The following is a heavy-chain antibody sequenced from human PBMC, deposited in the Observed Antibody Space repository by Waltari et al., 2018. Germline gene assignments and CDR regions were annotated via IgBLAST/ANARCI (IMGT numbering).Heavy chain of an antibody. CDR3: ARSGVMITFGGVIANVFDY. CDR2: IKQDGSEK. D-gene: IGHD3-16*02. V-gene: IGHV3-7*01. Sequence: EVQLVESGGGLVQPGGSLRLSCAASGFTFSSYWMSWVRQAPGKGLEWVANIKQDGSEKYEVDSVKGRFTISRDNAKNSLYLQMNSLRAEDTAVYYCARSGVMITFGGVIANVFDYWGQGTLVTVSS. J-gene: IGHJ4*02. CDR1: GFTFSSYW.